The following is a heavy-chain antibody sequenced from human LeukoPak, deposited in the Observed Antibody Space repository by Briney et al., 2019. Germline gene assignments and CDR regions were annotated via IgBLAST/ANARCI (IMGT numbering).Heavy chain of an antibody. Sequence: GGSLRLSCAASGFTFSSYSMNWVRQAPGKGLEWVSSISSSSSYIYYADSVKGRFTFSRDNSKNTLYLQMNSLRAEDMAVYYCAMGSSFWYYYYYMDVWGKGTTVTVSS. CDR2: ISSSSSYI. CDR3: AMGSSFWYYYYYMDV. J-gene: IGHJ6*03. V-gene: IGHV3-21*01. D-gene: IGHD2-2*01. CDR1: GFTFSSYS.